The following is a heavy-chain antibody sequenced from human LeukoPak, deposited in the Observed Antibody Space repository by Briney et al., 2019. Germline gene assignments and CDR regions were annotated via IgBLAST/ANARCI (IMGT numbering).Heavy chain of an antibody. CDR1: GFTFSSYA. CDR3: ARATEGATANFDY. D-gene: IGHD1-26*01. V-gene: IGHV3-23*01. Sequence: PGGSLRLSCAASGFTFSSYAMSWVRQAPGKGLEWVSAISGSGGSTYYADSVKGRFTISRDNSKNTLYLQMNSLRAEDTAVYYCARATEGATANFDYWGQGTLVTVSS. CDR2: ISGSGGST. J-gene: IGHJ4*02.